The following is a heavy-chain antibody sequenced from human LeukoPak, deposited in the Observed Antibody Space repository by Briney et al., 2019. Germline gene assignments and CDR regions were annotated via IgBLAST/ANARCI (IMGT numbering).Heavy chain of an antibody. CDR3: PKDGLWLGESQYYFEY. V-gene: IGHV3-23*01. CDR1: GFTFSSYA. J-gene: IGHJ4*02. D-gene: IGHD3-10*01. CDR2: ISGNGYST. Sequence: GGGLRLSCAASGFTFSSYAMSGVRQARGKGLEGVSSISGNGYSTYYADAVRGRFTISRDNSNNTLHLHLHRVRADDTAVYYCPKDGLWLGESQYYFEYWGQGTLVTVSS.